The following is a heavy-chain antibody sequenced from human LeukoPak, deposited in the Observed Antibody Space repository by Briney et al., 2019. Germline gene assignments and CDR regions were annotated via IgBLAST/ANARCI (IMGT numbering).Heavy chain of an antibody. V-gene: IGHV4-34*01. J-gene: IGHJ4*02. D-gene: IGHD2-15*01. Sequence: SETLSLTCAVYGGSFSGYYWSWIRQPPGKGLEWIGEINHSGSTNYNPSLKSRVTISVDTSKNQFSLKLSSVTAADTAVYYCARGPDIVVVVAAEYYFDYWGQGTLVTVSS. CDR1: GGSFSGYY. CDR3: ARGPDIVVVVAAEYYFDY. CDR2: INHSGST.